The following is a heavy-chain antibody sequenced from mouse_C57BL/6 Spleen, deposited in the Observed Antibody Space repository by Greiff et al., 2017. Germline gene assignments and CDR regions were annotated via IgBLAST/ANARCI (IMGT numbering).Heavy chain of an antibody. Sequence: EVKLMESGGGLVQPGESLKLSCESNEYEFPSHDMSWVRKTPEKRLALVAAINSDGGSTYYPDTMERRFIISRDNTKKTLYLQMSSLRSEDTALYYCARQGLTGTWYFDVWGTGTTVTVSS. CDR3: ARQGLTGTWYFDV. CDR2: INSDGGST. D-gene: IGHD4-1*01. J-gene: IGHJ1*03. CDR1: EYEFPSHD. V-gene: IGHV5-2*01.